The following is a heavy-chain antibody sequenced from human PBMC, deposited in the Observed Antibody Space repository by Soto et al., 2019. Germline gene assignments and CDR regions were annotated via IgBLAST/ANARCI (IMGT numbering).Heavy chain of an antibody. D-gene: IGHD2-15*01. Sequence: QVQLVESGGDVVQPGRSLRLSCAASGCTFSLFGMHWVRQAPGKGPEWVAVIWNDGTTKYYADSVEGRFTISRDNSENRVYLQMDSLRAEHTALYYRARDRDCGGSCQLFDYWGPGTLVTVA. CDR1: GCTFSLFG. V-gene: IGHV3-33*01. CDR3: ARDRDCGGSCQLFDY. J-gene: IGHJ4*02. CDR2: IWNDGTTK.